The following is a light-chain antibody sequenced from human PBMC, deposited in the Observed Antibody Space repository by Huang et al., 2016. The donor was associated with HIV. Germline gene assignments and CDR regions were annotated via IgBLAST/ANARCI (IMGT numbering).Light chain of an antibody. CDR3: QQSYSTPWT. CDR1: QSIRSY. V-gene: IGKV1-39*01. J-gene: IGKJ1*01. CDR2: DAS. Sequence: DIQMTQSPSSLSASVGDRVTITCRASQSIRSYLNWYQQKPGKAPKLLIYDASSLQSGVPSRFSGSGSGTDFTLTISSLQPEDFATYYCQQSYSTPWTFGQGTKVEI.